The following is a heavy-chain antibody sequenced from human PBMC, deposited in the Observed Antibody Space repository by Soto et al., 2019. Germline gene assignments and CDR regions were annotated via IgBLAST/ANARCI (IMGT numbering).Heavy chain of an antibody. V-gene: IGHV1-69*13. J-gene: IGHJ6*02. Sequence: SVKVSCKASGGTFSSYAISWLRQSPGQGLEWMGGIIPIFGTANYAQKFQGRVTITADESTSTAYMELSSLRSEDTAVYYCARSVVPAAISYYYYGMDVWGQGTTVTVSS. CDR1: GGTFSSYA. CDR2: IIPIFGTA. D-gene: IGHD2-2*01. CDR3: ARSVVPAAISYYYYGMDV.